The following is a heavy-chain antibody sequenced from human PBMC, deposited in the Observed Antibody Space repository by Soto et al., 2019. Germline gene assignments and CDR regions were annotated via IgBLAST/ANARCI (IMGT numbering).Heavy chain of an antibody. Sequence: AGGSLRLSCSASGFTFSSYEMNWVRQAPGKGLEWVSYISDSGRTIYCADSVKGRFTVSRDDAQNSVYLQMDSLRAEDTAVYYCARDLLHYDFWSGYSAYFYYGMDVWGPGTTVTVSS. J-gene: IGHJ6*02. D-gene: IGHD3-3*01. V-gene: IGHV3-48*03. CDR1: GFTFSSYE. CDR2: ISDSGRTI. CDR3: ARDLLHYDFWSGYSAYFYYGMDV.